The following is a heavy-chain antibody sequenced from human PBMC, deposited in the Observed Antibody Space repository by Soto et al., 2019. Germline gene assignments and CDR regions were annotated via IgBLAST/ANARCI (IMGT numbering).Heavy chain of an antibody. CDR3: ARSQRTYYYDSSGYRYNWFDP. CDR2: INHSGST. V-gene: IGHV4-34*01. D-gene: IGHD3-22*01. CDR1: GGSFSGYY. J-gene: IGHJ5*02. Sequence: SETLSLTCAVYGGSFSGYYWSWIRQPPGKGLEWIGEINHSGSTNYNPSLKSRVTISVDTSKNQFSLKLSSVTAADTAVYYCARSQRTYYYDSSGYRYNWFDPWGQGTLVTVSS.